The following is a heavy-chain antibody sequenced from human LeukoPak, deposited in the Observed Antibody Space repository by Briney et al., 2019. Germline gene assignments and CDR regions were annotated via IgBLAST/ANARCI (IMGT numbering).Heavy chain of an antibody. CDR3: ARDPPSYCSGGSCYPPYYYYGMDV. V-gene: IGHV3-21*01. J-gene: IGHJ6*02. D-gene: IGHD2-15*01. CDR1: GFTFSDYY. Sequence: GGSLRLSCAASGFTFSDYYMNWVRQAPGKGLEWVSSISSSSSYIYYADSVKGRFTISRDNAKNSLYLQMNSLRAEDTAVYYCARDPPSYCSGGSCYPPYYYYGMDVWGQGTTVTVSS. CDR2: ISSSSSYI.